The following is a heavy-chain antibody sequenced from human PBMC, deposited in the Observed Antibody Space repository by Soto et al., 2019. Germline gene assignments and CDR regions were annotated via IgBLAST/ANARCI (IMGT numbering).Heavy chain of an antibody. D-gene: IGHD6-19*01. CDR1: GYTFTGYA. CDR2: INAGNGNT. V-gene: IGHV1-3*05. CDR3: ARAVAVPADFDY. J-gene: IGHJ4*02. Sequence: QVQLVQSGAEEKKPGASVKVSCKASGYTFTGYAMHWVRQAPGQRLEWMGWINAGNGNTKYSQKFQGRVTITRDTSASTAYMGLSSLRSEDTAVYSCARAVAVPADFDYRGQGPLVTVSS.